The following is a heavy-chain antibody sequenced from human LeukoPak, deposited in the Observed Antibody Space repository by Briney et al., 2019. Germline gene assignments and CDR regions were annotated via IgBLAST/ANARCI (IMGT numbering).Heavy chain of an antibody. CDR3: ARPVKGAFFYYYMDV. CDR1: IYTLPNFG. CDR2: ISTYNGNT. Sequence: WTSVKVSCKASIYTLPNFGLTWMRQAPGQGLEWLGWISTYNGNTQYAHKFQGRLTLTTDTSTKTVFMELRNLRYNDTGVYYCARPVKGAFFYYYMDVWGKGTTVTVSS. J-gene: IGHJ6*03. V-gene: IGHV1-18*01.